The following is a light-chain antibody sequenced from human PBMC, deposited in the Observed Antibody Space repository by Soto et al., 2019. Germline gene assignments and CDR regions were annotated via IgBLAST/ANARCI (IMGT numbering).Light chain of an antibody. Sequence: EIVLTQSPATLSLSPGERATLSCRASQSVSSYLAWYQQKPGQAPRLLIYDASNRATGIPARFSGSGSGTDFTLTISSLEPEDFAVYYCQQYVSSPWTFGHGTKVEIK. J-gene: IGKJ1*01. CDR3: QQYVSSPWT. CDR2: DAS. CDR1: QSVSSY. V-gene: IGKV3-11*01.